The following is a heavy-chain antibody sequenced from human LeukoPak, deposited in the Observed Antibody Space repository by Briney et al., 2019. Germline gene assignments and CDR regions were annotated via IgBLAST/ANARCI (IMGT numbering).Heavy chain of an antibody. CDR3: ARESGYTNTHDAFDI. CDR1: GYTFTGYY. J-gene: IGHJ3*02. CDR2: INPNSGGT. D-gene: IGHD6-13*01. V-gene: IGHV1-2*04. Sequence: ASVKVSCKASGYTFTGYYMHWVRQAPGQGLEWMGWINPNSGGTNYAQKFQGWVTMTRDTSISTAYMELSRLRSDDTAVYYCARESGYTNTHDAFDIWGQGTMVTVSS.